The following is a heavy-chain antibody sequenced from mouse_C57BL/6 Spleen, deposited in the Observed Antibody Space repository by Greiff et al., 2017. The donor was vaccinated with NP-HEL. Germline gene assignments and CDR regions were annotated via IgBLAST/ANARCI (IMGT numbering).Heavy chain of an antibody. D-gene: IGHD2-1*01. V-gene: IGHV5-4*01. CDR2: ISDGGSYT. Sequence: EVQVVESGGGLVKPGGSLKLSCAASGFTFSSYAMSWVRQTPEKRLEWVATISDGGSYTYYPDNVKGRFTISRDNAKNHLYLQMSHLKSEDTAMYYCARDGNLGYWGQGTTLTVSS. CDR1: GFTFSSYA. J-gene: IGHJ2*01. CDR3: ARDGNLGY.